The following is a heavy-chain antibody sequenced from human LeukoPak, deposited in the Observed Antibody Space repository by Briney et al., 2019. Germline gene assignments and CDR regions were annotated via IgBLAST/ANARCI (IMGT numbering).Heavy chain of an antibody. CDR2: ISSSSSYI. Sequence: GGSLRLSCAASGFTFSSYNMNWVRQAPGKGLEWVSSISSSSSYIYYADSVKGRFTISRDNAKNSLYLQMNSLRAEDTAVYYCASTYSSGWYHYDYWGQGTLVTVSS. CDR3: ASTYSSGWYHYDY. J-gene: IGHJ4*02. D-gene: IGHD6-19*01. V-gene: IGHV3-21*04. CDR1: GFTFSSYN.